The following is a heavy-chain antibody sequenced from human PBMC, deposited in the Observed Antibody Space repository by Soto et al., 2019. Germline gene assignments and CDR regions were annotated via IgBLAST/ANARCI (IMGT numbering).Heavy chain of an antibody. V-gene: IGHV3-23*01. D-gene: IGHD6-6*01. J-gene: IGHJ3*02. CDR2: ISGSGGST. CDR3: AKEGGGQLVQGVNDAFDI. Sequence: EVQLLESGGGLVQPGGSLRLSCAASGFTFSSYAMSWVRQAPGKGLEWVSAISGSGGSTYYADSVKGRFTISRDNSKNTLYLQMNSLRAEDTAVYYCAKEGGGQLVQGVNDAFDIWGQGTMVTVSS. CDR1: GFTFSSYA.